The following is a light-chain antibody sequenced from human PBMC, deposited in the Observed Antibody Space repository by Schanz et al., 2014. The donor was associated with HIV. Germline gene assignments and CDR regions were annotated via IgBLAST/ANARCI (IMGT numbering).Light chain of an antibody. V-gene: IGKV3-20*01. CDR2: GAS. J-gene: IGKJ1*01. CDR3: QQYGVSPPWT. CDR1: QIISTS. Sequence: EIVMTQSPGTLSLSPGERVTLSCRTTQIISTSLAWYQQRPGQPPRLLVYGASSRAAGIPDRFSGSGSGTDFTLTINRLEPEDFAVYYCQQYGVSPPWTFGQGTKVEIK.